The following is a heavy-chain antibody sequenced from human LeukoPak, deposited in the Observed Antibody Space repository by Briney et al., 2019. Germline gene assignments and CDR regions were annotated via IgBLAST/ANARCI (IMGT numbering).Heavy chain of an antibody. V-gene: IGHV4-34*01. D-gene: IGHD2-2*01. Sequence: SETLSLTCAVYGGSFSCYYWSGIRQPPGKGLELMGEINHSGSTNYNPSLKSRVTISVDTSKNQFSMKLSSVTAADTAVYYCARRKRSGCSSTSCLLNWFDPWGQGTLVTVSS. CDR2: INHSGST. CDR3: ARRKRSGCSSTSCLLNWFDP. J-gene: IGHJ5*02. CDR1: GGSFSCYY.